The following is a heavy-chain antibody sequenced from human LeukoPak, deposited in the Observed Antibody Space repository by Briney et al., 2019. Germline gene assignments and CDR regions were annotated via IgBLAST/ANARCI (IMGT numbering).Heavy chain of an antibody. D-gene: IGHD3-10*01. V-gene: IGHV3-33*01. Sequence: GGSLKLSCAASGFTFSSYGMHWVRQAPGKGLEWVAVIWYDGSNNYYADSVKGRFTISRDNSKNTLYLQMNSLRAEDTAVYYCARDHLGMVRGVIRYYYGMDVWGQGTTVTVSS. CDR3: ARDHLGMVRGVIRYYYGMDV. CDR1: GFTFSSYG. J-gene: IGHJ6*02. CDR2: IWYDGSNN.